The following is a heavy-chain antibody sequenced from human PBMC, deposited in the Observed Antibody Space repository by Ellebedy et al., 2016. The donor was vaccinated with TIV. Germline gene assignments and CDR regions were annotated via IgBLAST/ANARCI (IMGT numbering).Heavy chain of an antibody. CDR2: SSSSSYYI. CDR1: GFTFSSYS. Sequence: GESLKISCAASGFTFSSYSMNWVRQAPGKGLEWVSSSSSSSYYIYYADSVKGRFTISRDNAKNSLYLQMNSLRAEDTAVYDCARQSQKMATIPGDLGYWGQGTLVTVSS. J-gene: IGHJ4*02. V-gene: IGHV3-21*01. CDR3: ARQSQKMATIPGDLGY. D-gene: IGHD5-24*01.